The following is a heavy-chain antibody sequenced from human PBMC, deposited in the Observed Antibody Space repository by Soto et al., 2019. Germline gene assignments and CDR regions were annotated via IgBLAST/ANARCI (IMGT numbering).Heavy chain of an antibody. D-gene: IGHD2-21*01. Sequence: EVQLLESGGGLVQPGGSLRLSCAASGFTFSNYAMSWVRQAPGKGLEWVSGISGSGGTTYYADSVKGRFTISRDNSKNTLYLQMNSLRDEDTAVYYCAKETPDCAGDCYELEYFQHWGQGTLVTVSS. CDR2: ISGSGGTT. J-gene: IGHJ1*01. CDR1: GFTFSNYA. CDR3: AKETPDCAGDCYELEYFQH. V-gene: IGHV3-23*01.